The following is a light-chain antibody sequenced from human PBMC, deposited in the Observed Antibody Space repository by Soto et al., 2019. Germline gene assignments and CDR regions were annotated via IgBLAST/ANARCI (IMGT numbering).Light chain of an antibody. CDR3: LQDFSFPRT. CDR1: QGIRND. J-gene: IGKJ4*01. Sequence: AVQLTQSPSSLSASVGDRVTITCRASQGIRNDLGWYQQKPGKAPRLLIYAASSLQSEVPSRFSGSGSGTDFTLTINSLQPEDFATYYCLQDFSFPRTFGGGTKVDIK. V-gene: IGKV1-6*01. CDR2: AAS.